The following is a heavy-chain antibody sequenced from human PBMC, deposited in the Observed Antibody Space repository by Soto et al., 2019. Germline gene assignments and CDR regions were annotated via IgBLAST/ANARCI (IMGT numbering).Heavy chain of an antibody. V-gene: IGHV1-69*06. CDR3: AGDSPAIITMIVVAGPYYYYGMDV. CDR2: IIPIFGTA. CDR1: GGTFSSYA. J-gene: IGHJ6*02. D-gene: IGHD3-22*01. Sequence: GASVKVSCKASGGTFSSYAISWVRQAPGQGLEWMGGIIPIFGTANYAQKFQGRVTITADKSTSTAYMELSSLRSEDTAVYYCAGDSPAIITMIVVAGPYYYYGMDVWGQGTTVTVSS.